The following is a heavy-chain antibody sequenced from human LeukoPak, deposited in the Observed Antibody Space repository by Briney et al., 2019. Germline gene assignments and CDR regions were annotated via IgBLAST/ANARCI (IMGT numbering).Heavy chain of an antibody. D-gene: IGHD2-15*01. CDR2: IIGNNGNT. CDR3: ARAGWCSGGSCYPGAFDF. J-gene: IGHJ3*01. CDR1: ASAFNDYY. V-gene: IGHV1-18*04. Sequence: ASVKVSCKASASAFNDYYVHWVRQAPGQGLEWMGWIIGNNGNTNYAEKFQGRVTMTTDTSTSTAYMDLRNLRSDDTAMYYCARAGWCSGGSCYPGAFDFWGQGTMVTVS.